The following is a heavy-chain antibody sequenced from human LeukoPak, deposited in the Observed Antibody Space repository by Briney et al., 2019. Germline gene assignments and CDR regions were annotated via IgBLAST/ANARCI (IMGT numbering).Heavy chain of an antibody. D-gene: IGHD5-24*01. CDR3: AKDIQLST. J-gene: IGHJ3*01. CDR1: GFTFSVAA. Sequence: PGGSLRLSCAASGFTFSVAAMTWVRQARGKGLEWVSLIGASGESTYYADSVKGRFTISRDNSKNTLSLQMNSLRVEDTAMYFCAKDIQLSTWGLGTMVTVSS. V-gene: IGHV3-23*01. CDR2: IGASGEST.